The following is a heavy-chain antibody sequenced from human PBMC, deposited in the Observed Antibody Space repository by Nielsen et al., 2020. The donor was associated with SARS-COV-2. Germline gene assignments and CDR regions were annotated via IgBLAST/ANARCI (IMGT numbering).Heavy chain of an antibody. Sequence: WIRQPPGKGLEWVSYISSSGSTIYYADSVKGRFTISRDNAKNSLYLQMNSLRAEDTAVYYCARDLRMDYDFWSGYGPLDYWGQGTLGTVSS. CDR2: ISSSGSTI. V-gene: IGHV3-11*04. J-gene: IGHJ4*02. CDR3: ARDLRMDYDFWSGYGPLDY. D-gene: IGHD3-3*01.